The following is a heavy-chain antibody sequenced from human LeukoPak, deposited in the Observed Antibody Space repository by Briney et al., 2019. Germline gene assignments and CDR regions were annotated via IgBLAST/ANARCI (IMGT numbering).Heavy chain of an antibody. CDR1: GGTFSSNV. J-gene: IGHJ4*02. V-gene: IGHV1-69*04. CDR2: IIPIIGTP. Sequence: SAKVSCKASGGTFSSNVISWVRQAPGQGLEWMGRIIPIIGTPDYAQKFQGRVTITADKSTNTAYMELTSLKSDDTAVYYCARAGGSSWYVSLYYWGQGTLVTVSS. CDR3: ARAGGSSWYVSLYY. D-gene: IGHD6-13*01.